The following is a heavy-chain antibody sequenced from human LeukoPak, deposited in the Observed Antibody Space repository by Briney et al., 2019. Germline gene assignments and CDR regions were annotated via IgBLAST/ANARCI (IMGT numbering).Heavy chain of an antibody. CDR1: GYTLTELS. J-gene: IGHJ3*02. CDR2: FDPEDGET. V-gene: IGHV1-24*01. CDR3: ATASWREGHGGAFDI. Sequence: RASVKVSCKVSGYTLTELSMHWVRQAPGKGLEWMGGFDPEDGETIYAQKFQGRVTMTEDTSTDTAYMELSSLRSEDTAVYYCATASWREGHGGAFDIWGQGTMVTVSS. D-gene: IGHD6-13*01.